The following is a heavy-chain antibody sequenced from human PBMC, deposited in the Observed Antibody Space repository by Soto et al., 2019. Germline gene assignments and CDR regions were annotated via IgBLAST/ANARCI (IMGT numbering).Heavy chain of an antibody. J-gene: IGHJ5*01. CDR2: IRPHNGDT. CDR3: ARDRRGWYDF. CDR1: GYTFTTIR. Sequence: QVQLVQSAAEVGKPGASVKVYCKASGYTFTTIRLSWVRQAPGPGLEWMGWIRPHNGDTQYAQKFQGRVTMTADTSTTTEYKEERSIRPDNTALFNCARDRRGWYDFGGQGTLVTVSS. V-gene: IGHV1-18*01.